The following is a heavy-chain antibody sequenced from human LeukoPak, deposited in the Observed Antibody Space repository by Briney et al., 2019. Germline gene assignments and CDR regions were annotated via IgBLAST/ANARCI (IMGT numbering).Heavy chain of an antibody. CDR3: ARGSASNWPVDI. CDR2: ILPVFGTP. D-gene: IGHD6-13*01. CDR1: GGSFTSYP. V-gene: IGHV1-69*13. Sequence: ASVKVSCKASGGSFTSYPISWVRQAPGQGLEWMGGILPVFGTPNYARGFQGRVTISADDSTTTAFMELTSLRSEDTAVYYCARGSASNWPVDIWGQGTLVTVSS. J-gene: IGHJ4*02.